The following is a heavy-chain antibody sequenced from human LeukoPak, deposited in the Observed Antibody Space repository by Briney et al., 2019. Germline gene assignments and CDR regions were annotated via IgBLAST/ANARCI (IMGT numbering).Heavy chain of an antibody. CDR1: GFTLSSYD. J-gene: IGHJ4*02. D-gene: IGHD5-24*01. Sequence: GGSLRLSCAASGFTLSSYDMHWVRQAPGKGLEWVAVISYDGSNKYYADSVKGRFTISRDNSKNTLYLQMNSLRAEDTAVYYCAKSGYNRFDYWGQGTLVTVSS. CDR2: ISYDGSNK. V-gene: IGHV3-30*18. CDR3: AKSGYNRFDY.